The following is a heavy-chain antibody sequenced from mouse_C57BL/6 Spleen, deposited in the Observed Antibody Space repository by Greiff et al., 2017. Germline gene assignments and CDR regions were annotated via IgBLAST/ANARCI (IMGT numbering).Heavy chain of an antibody. Sequence: QVQLQQSGAELVKPGASVKLSCKASGYTFTEYTINWVKQRSGQGLEWIGGIYPGSGSITYNEKFKDKATLTADKSSSTVYMELSRVTSEDSAIYFWASHEESTLLYAMDYWGQGTSVTVSS. V-gene: IGHV1-62-2*01. D-gene: IGHD5-1*01. CDR1: GYTFTEYT. J-gene: IGHJ4*01. CDR2: IYPGSGSI. CDR3: ASHEESTLLYAMDY.